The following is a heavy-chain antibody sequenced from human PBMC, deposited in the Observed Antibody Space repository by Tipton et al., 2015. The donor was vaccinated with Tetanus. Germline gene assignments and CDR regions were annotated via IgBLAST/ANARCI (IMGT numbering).Heavy chain of an antibody. V-gene: IGHV4-39*02. CDR3: ARLSIAATGTYGLTFYYGMDV. Sequence: TLSLTCTVSSGSISNSDYSWGWIRQPPGRGLEWIGSVDYSGSTYYNPSLRSRVAISVDTAKNPFSLKLSSVTAADTAVYYCARLSIAATGTYGLTFYYGMDVWGPGTTVTVSS. J-gene: IGHJ6*02. D-gene: IGHD6-13*01. CDR1: SGSISNSDYS. CDR2: VDYSGST.